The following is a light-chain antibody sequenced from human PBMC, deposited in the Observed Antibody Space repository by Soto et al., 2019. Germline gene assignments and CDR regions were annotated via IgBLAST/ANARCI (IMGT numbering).Light chain of an antibody. Sequence: DIVMTQSPDSLAVSLGERATINCKSSQSVLYSSNNKNYLAWYQQKSGQPPKLLIYWSSTRESGVPDRFSGSGSGTDFTLTISSLQAEDVAVYYWQQYYSPWTFGQGTKVEIK. V-gene: IGKV4-1*01. CDR2: WSS. CDR3: QQYYSPWT. J-gene: IGKJ1*01. CDR1: QSVLYSSNNKNY.